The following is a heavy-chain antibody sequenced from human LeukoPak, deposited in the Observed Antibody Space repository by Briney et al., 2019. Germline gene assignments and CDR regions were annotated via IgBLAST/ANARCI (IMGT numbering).Heavy chain of an antibody. CDR3: ARENAYGSGSYYNRDSWFDP. V-gene: IGHV4-4*07. J-gene: IGHJ5*02. D-gene: IGHD3-10*01. Sequence: PSETLSRTCTVSGGSISSYYWSWIRQPAGKGLEWIGRIYTSGSTNYNPSLKSRVTMSVDTSKNQFSLKLSSVTAADTAVYYCARENAYGSGSYYNRDSWFDPWGQGTLVTVSS. CDR1: GGSISSYY. CDR2: IYTSGST.